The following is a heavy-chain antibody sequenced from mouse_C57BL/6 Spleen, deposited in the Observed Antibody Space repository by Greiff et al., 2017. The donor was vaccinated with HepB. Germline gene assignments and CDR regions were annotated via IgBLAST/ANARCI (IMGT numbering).Heavy chain of an antibody. Sequence: EVKLMESGGGLVKPGGSLKLSCAASGFTFSDYGMHWVRQAPEKGLEWVAYISSGSSTIYYADTVKGRFTISRDNAKNTLFLQMTSLRSEDTAMYYCARGDGNYAMDYWGQGTSVTVSS. V-gene: IGHV5-17*01. D-gene: IGHD2-1*01. CDR1: GFTFSDYG. J-gene: IGHJ4*01. CDR2: ISSGSSTI. CDR3: ARGDGNYAMDY.